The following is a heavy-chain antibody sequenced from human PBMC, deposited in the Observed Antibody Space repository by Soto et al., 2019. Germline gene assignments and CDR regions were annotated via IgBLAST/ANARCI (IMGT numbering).Heavy chain of an antibody. CDR3: AKIVGNYYYYGMDV. V-gene: IGHV3-23*01. Sequence: GGSLRLSCAASGFTFSSYAMSWVRQAPGKGLEWVSAISGSGGSTYYADSVKGRFTISRDNSKNTLYLQMNSLRAEDTAVYYCAKIVGNYYYYGMDVWGQGTTVTVSS. J-gene: IGHJ6*02. CDR2: ISGSGGST. D-gene: IGHD1-26*01. CDR1: GFTFSSYA.